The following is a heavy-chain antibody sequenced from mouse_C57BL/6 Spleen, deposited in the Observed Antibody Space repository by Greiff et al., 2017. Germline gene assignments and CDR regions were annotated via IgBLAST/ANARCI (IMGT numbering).Heavy chain of an antibody. D-gene: IGHD2-5*01. CDR2: INPNNGGT. V-gene: IGHV1-26*01. J-gene: IGHJ4*01. CDR1: GYTFTDYY. Sequence: EVQLQQSGPELVKPGASVKISCKASGYTFTDYYMNWVKQSHGKSLEWIGDINPNNGGTSYNQKFKGKATLTVDKSSSTAYMELRSLTSEDSAVYYGARGYSNSPYAMDYWGQGTSVTVSS. CDR3: ARGYSNSPYAMDY.